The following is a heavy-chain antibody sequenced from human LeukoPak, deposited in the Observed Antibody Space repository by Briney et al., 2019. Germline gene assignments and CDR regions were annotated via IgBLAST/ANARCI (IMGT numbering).Heavy chain of an antibody. Sequence: GGSLRLSCAASGFTLSNAWMSWVRQAPGKGLEWVGRIKSKTDGGTTDYAAPVKGRFTISRDDSKNTLYLQMNSLKTEDTAVYYCTTGGSYYYYYMDVWGKGTTVTISS. J-gene: IGHJ6*03. CDR2: IKSKTDGGTT. CDR1: GFTLSNAW. CDR3: TTGGSYYYYYMDV. V-gene: IGHV3-15*01.